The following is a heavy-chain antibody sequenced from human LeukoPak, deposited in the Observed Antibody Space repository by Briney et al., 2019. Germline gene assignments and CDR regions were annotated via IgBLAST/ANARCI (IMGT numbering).Heavy chain of an antibody. CDR3: ASGTNPYSSGWQTHGA. J-gene: IGHJ5*02. CDR1: GYTFTSYD. CDR2: MNPNSGNT. D-gene: IGHD6-19*01. Sequence: ASVKVSCKASGYTFTSYDINWVRQATGQGLEWMGWMNPNSGNTGYAQKFQDRVTITRNTSISTAYMELSSLRSEDTAVYYCASGTNPYSSGWQTHGAWGQGTLVTVSS. V-gene: IGHV1-8*03.